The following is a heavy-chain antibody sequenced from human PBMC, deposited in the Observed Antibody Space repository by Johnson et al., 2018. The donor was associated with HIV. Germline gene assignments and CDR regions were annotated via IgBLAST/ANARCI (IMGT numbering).Heavy chain of an antibody. V-gene: IGHV3-7*01. J-gene: IGHJ3*02. CDR1: GFTFNSYW. CDR2: IKQDGTEK. Sequence: MLLVESGGGLVQPGGSLRLSCVVSGFTFNSYWMSWVRQAPGKGLEWVANIKQDGTEKYYVDSMKGRFTISRDNAKNSLYLQINSLRAEDTAVYYCAGERGYSSGVWKLSEDAFGSWGQGTMVTVSS. CDR3: AGERGYSSGVWKLSEDAFGS. D-gene: IGHD6-19*01.